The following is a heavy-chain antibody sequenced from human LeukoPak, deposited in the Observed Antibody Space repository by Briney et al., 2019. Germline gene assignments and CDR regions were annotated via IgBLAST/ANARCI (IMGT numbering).Heavy chain of an antibody. V-gene: IGHV3-23*01. J-gene: IGHJ5*02. CDR2: ISGSGGST. CDR1: GFTFSSYA. CDR3: AKDSKGGLGIVVPNWFDP. D-gene: IGHD2-2*03. Sequence: PGGSLRLSCAASGFTFSSYAMSWVRQAPGKGLEWVSAISGSGGSTYYADSVKGRFTISRDNSKNTLYLQMNSLRAEDTAVYYCAKDSKGGLGIVVPNWFDPWGQGTLVTVSS.